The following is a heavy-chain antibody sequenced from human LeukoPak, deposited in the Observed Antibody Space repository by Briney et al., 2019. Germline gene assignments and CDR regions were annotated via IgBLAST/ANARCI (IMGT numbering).Heavy chain of an antibody. V-gene: IGHV3-21*01. CDR2: ISSSSSYI. CDR1: GFTVSGNY. D-gene: IGHD3-10*01. Sequence: GGSLRLSCAVSGFTVSGNYMSWVRQAPGKGLEWVSSISSSSSYIYYADSVKGRFTISRDNAKNSLYLQMNSLRAEDTAVYYCARPHFGLAWFDPWGQGTLVTVSS. CDR3: ARPHFGLAWFDP. J-gene: IGHJ5*02.